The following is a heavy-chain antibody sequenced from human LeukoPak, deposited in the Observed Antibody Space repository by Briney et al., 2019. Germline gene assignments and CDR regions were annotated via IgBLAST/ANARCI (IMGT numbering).Heavy chain of an antibody. V-gene: IGHV3-15*04. CDR3: THYYGSGLFDY. CDR2: IESKTDGGTI. D-gene: IGHD3-10*01. Sequence: PGGSLRLSCAASGFTFSNAWMSWVRQAPGKGLEWVGRIESKTDGGTIDYAAPVKGRFTISRDESRNTLYLQMNSLKTENTAVYYCTHYYGSGLFDYWGQGTLVTVSS. J-gene: IGHJ4*02. CDR1: GFTFSNAW.